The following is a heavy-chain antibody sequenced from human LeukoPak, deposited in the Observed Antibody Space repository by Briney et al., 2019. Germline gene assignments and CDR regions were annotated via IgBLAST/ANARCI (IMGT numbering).Heavy chain of an antibody. CDR3: AKVYRTDFRFLEWLSGGGFDY. J-gene: IGHJ4*02. Sequence: PGGSLRLSCAASGFTFSSFAVSWVRQAPGMGLEGVSGISGSGGSTYYADSVKGRFTISRDNSKNTLYLQMYSLRAEDTAVYYCAKVYRTDFRFLEWLSGGGFDYWGQGTLVTVSS. CDR2: ISGSGGST. V-gene: IGHV3-23*01. CDR1: GFTFSSFA. D-gene: IGHD3-3*01.